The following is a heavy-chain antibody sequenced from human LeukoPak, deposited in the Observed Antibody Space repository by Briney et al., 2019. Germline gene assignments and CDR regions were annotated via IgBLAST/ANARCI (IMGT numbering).Heavy chain of an antibody. CDR1: GYTFTSYG. J-gene: IGHJ4*02. CDR3: ARVMGNRYCSSTSCYPWFDY. Sequence: ASVKVSCKASGYTFTSYGISWVRQAPGQGLEWMGGIIPIFGTANYAQKFQGRVTITADESTSTAYMELSSLRSEDTAVYYCARVMGNRYCSSTSCYPWFDYWGQGTLVTVSS. V-gene: IGHV1-69*13. CDR2: IIPIFGTA. D-gene: IGHD2-2*01.